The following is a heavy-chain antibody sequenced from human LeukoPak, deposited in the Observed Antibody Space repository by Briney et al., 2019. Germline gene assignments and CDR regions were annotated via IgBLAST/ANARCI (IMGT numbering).Heavy chain of an antibody. V-gene: IGHV4-59*01. CDR3: ARDSVGAMGY. J-gene: IGHJ4*02. D-gene: IGHD1-26*01. Sequence: PSETLSLTCTVSGGSISSYYWSWIRQPPGRGLEWIGYIYYSGSTNYNPSLKSRVTISVDTSKNQFSLKLSSVTAADTAVYYCARDSVGAMGYWGQGTLVTVSS. CDR2: IYYSGST. CDR1: GGSISSYY.